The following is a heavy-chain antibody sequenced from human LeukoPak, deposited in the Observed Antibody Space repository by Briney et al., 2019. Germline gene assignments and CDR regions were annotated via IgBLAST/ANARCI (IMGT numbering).Heavy chain of an antibody. CDR2: IRTKANSYAT. Sequence: PGRSLRLSCAASGFTFSGSAMHWVRQASGKGLEWVGRIRTKANSYATAYAASVKGRFTISRDDSKNTAYLQMNSLKTEDTAVYYCTRHSGTTSDAFYIWGQGTMVTVSS. CDR1: GFTFSGSA. D-gene: IGHD1-1*01. J-gene: IGHJ3*02. CDR3: TRHSGTTSDAFYI. V-gene: IGHV3-73*01.